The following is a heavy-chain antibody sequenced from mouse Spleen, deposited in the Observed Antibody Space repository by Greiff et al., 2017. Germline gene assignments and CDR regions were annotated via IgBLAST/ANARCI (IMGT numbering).Heavy chain of an antibody. CDR2: INPNNGGT. Sequence: EVQLQQSGPELVKPGASVKISCKASGYTFTDYYMNWVKQSHGKSLEWIGDINPNNGGTSYNQKFKGKATLTVDKSSSTAYMELRSLTSEDSAVYYCATLASDYWGQGTTLTVSS. V-gene: IGHV1-26*01. CDR1: GYTFTDYY. CDR3: ATLASDY. D-gene: IGHD4-1*01. J-gene: IGHJ2*01.